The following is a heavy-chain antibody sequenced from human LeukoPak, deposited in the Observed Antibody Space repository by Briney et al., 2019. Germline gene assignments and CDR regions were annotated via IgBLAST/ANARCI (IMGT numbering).Heavy chain of an antibody. Sequence: GGSLRLSCAASGFTFSSYSMNWVRQAPGKGLEWVSSISSSSSYIYYADSVKGRFTISRDDAKNSLYLQMNSLRAEDTAVYYCASWKVVVSNGGSDIWGQGTMVTVSS. CDR1: GFTFSSYS. J-gene: IGHJ3*02. V-gene: IGHV3-21*01. D-gene: IGHD3-22*01. CDR3: ASWKVVVSNGGSDI. CDR2: ISSSSSYI.